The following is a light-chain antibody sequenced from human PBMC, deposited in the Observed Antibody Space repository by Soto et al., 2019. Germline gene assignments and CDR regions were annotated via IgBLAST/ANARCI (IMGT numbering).Light chain of an antibody. J-gene: IGLJ3*02. CDR3: AAWDDTLNGWV. Sequence: QSVLTQSPSASGTPVQRVTISCSGSSSNIGSYNVNWYQQLPGTAPKVLIHSYNRRPSGVSDRFSGSQSGTSASLAISDLQSEDEADYYSAAWDDTLNGWVFGGGTKVTVL. CDR1: SSNIGSYN. CDR2: SYN. V-gene: IGLV1-44*01.